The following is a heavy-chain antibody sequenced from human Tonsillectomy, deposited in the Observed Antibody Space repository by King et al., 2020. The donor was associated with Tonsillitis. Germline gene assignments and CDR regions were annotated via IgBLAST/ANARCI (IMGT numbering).Heavy chain of an antibody. CDR1: GYIFTRNW. D-gene: IGHD3-10*01. CDR3: ARRSDDGSGAYFSSRDAFDI. J-gene: IGHJ3*02. CDR2: IYPGDSDA. Sequence: AQLVPSGAEVKKAGESLKISCRASGYIFTRNWIGWVRQMPGKGLEWLGIIYPGDSDARYGPSLQGRVTMSVDKSIITAYLQWSSLQASDTAIYYCARRSDDGSGAYFSSRDAFDIWGQGTRVTVSS. V-gene: IGHV5-51*01.